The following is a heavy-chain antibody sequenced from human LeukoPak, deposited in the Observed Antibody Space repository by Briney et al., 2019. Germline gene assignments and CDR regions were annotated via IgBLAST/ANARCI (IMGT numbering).Heavy chain of an antibody. V-gene: IGHV4-34*01. CDR1: GGSSSGYY. J-gene: IGHJ4*02. CDR2: TNHSGRT. Sequence: SETLSLTCAVYGGSSSGYYWSWIRPPPGKGLEWMGETNHSGRTNYNPFLKRSATISVDTSKNQFSLKLSSVTAADTAVYYCARVRGLRIQLNYFDYWGEGTLVTVSP. CDR3: ARVRGLRIQLNYFDY. D-gene: IGHD5-18*01.